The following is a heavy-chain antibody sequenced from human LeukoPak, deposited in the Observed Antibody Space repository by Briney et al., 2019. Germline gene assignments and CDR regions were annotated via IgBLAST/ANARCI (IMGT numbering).Heavy chain of an antibody. Sequence: GGSLGLSFAASGFPFSSYSMNWVRQAPGKGLEWVSSISSSSSYIYYADSVKGRFTISRDNAKNSLYLQMNSLRAEDTAVYYCARNYGSGSYLDYYYGMDVWGKGTTVTVSS. J-gene: IGHJ6*04. D-gene: IGHD3-10*01. CDR1: GFPFSSYS. CDR2: ISSSSSYI. V-gene: IGHV3-21*06. CDR3: ARNYGSGSYLDYYYGMDV.